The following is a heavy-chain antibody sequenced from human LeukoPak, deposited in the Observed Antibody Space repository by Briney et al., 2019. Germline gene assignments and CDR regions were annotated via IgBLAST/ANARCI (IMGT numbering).Heavy chain of an antibody. CDR3: ARPPYSSSWPFDY. CDR2: ISSDSVYI. J-gene: IGHJ4*02. Sequence: GGSLRLSCATSGFTFSSHSMDWVRQAPGKGLEWVASISSDSVYIYYAESVKGRFTISKDNAKNSLHPQMNSLRAEDTAVYYCARPPYSSSWPFDYWGQGTLVTVSS. D-gene: IGHD6-13*01. V-gene: IGHV3-21*01. CDR1: GFTFSSHS.